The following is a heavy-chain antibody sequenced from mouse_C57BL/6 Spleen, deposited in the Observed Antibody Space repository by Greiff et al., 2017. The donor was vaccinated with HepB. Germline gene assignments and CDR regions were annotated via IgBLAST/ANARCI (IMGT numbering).Heavy chain of an antibody. CDR2: IDPSDSYT. D-gene: IGHD1-1*01. CDR1: GYTFTSYW. V-gene: IGHV1-59*01. CDR3: ARDYGSSYRYFDV. Sequence: VKLQQSGAELVRPGTSVKLSCKASGYTFTSYWMHWVKQRPGQGLEWIGVIDPSDSYTNYNQKFKGKATLTVDTSSSTAYMQLSSLTSEDSAVYYCARDYGSSYRYFDVWGTGTTVTVSS. J-gene: IGHJ1*03.